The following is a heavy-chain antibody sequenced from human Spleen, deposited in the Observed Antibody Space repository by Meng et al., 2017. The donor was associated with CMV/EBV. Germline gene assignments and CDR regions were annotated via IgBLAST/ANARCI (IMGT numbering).Heavy chain of an antibody. D-gene: IGHD6-13*01. J-gene: IGHJ5*02. CDR2: INPSGGTT. Sequence: TFISYYIHWVRQAPGQGLEWMGIINPSGGTTTYAQNFQGRVTMTRDTSTSTVYMELSSLRSEDTAVYYCARDPIDLAAFGHNWFDPWGQGTLVTVSS. V-gene: IGHV1-46*01. CDR1: TFISYY. CDR3: ARDPIDLAAFGHNWFDP.